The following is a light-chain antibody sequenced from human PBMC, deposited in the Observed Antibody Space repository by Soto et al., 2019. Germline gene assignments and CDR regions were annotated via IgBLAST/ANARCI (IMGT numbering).Light chain of an antibody. Sequence: QAVVTQSPSASASLGASVRLTCTLSSGHSSYAIAWHQQQPEKGPRYLMKLNSDGRHSKGDGIPDRFSGSSSGAERYLTISSLQSEDEGDYYCQTWTTGIVVFGGGTQLTVL. V-gene: IGLV4-69*01. CDR2: LNSDGRH. CDR1: SGHSSYA. J-gene: IGLJ2*01. CDR3: QTWTTGIVV.